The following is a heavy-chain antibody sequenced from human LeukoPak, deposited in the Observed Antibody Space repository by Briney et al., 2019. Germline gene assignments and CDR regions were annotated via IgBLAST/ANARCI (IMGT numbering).Heavy chain of an antibody. D-gene: IGHD3-3*01. CDR2: IYYSAST. CDR3: ASYDFWSGNWFDP. V-gene: IGHV4-59*11. CDR1: GGSISSHY. J-gene: IGHJ5*02. Sequence: SETLSLTCTVSGGSISSHYWSWIRQPPGKGLEWIGYIYYSASTNYNPSLKSRVTISVDTSKNQFSLKLSSVTAADTAVYYCASYDFWSGNWFDPWGQGTLVTVSS.